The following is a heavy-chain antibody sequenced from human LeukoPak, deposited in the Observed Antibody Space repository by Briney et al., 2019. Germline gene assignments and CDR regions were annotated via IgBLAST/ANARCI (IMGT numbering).Heavy chain of an antibody. Sequence: GGSLRLSCAASGFTFRSYAMSRVREAPGKGLEWGSGISGSGGSTYYADSVKGRFTISRDNSKNTLYLQMNSLRAEDTAVYYCAKADLSGYDIFDYWGQGTLVTVSS. J-gene: IGHJ4*02. V-gene: IGHV3-23*01. CDR2: ISGSGGST. D-gene: IGHD5-12*01. CDR3: AKADLSGYDIFDY. CDR1: GFTFRSYA.